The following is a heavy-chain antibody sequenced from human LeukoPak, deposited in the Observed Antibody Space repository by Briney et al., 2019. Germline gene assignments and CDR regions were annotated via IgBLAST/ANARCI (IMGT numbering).Heavy chain of an antibody. CDR2: IYYSGDT. J-gene: IGHJ4*02. V-gene: IGHV4-59*01. D-gene: IGHD1-1*01. CDR3: ARQRKYFDY. Sequence: PSETLSLTCTVSGDSISSYYWTWIRQPPGRGLEWIAYIYYSGDTNYNPSLKSRVTISIDASKNQLSLKLTSATAADTAVYYCARQRKYFDYWGQGTLVTVSS. CDR1: GDSISSYY.